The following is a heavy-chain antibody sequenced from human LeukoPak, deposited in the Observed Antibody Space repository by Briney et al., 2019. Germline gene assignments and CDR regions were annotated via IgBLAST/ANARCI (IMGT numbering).Heavy chain of an antibody. V-gene: IGHV5-51*01. J-gene: IGHJ4*02. Sequence: GESLKISCKGSGYSFTTYWIGWVRQMPGKGLEWMGIIFPGDSETIYSPSFQGQVTISADKYISTAYLQWRSLKASDTAMSYCATSESQTRFDYWGQGTLVTASS. CDR2: IFPGDSET. CDR1: GYSFTTYW. CDR3: ATSESQTRFDY. D-gene: IGHD1/OR15-1a*01.